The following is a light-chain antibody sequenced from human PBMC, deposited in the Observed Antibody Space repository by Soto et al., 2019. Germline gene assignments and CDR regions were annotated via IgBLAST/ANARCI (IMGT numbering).Light chain of an antibody. Sequence: DIVLTQSPGTLSLSPGERATLSCRASQSITNNFLAWYQQKPGQAPRLLIYGASYRATGIPDRFSGSGSGTDFTLTISRLEPEDFAVYYCHQYGSSPSTFGQGTKVDIK. V-gene: IGKV3-20*01. CDR1: QSITNNF. CDR2: GAS. J-gene: IGKJ1*01. CDR3: HQYGSSPST.